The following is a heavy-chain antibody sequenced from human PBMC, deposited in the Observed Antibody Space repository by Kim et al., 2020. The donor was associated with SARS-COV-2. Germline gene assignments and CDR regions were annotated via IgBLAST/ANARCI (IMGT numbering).Heavy chain of an antibody. Sequence: GGSLRLSCAASGFTFSSYSMNWVRQAPGKGLEWVSSISSSSSYIYYADSVKGRFTISRDNAKNSLYLQMNSLRAEDTAVYYCARDKISYNWNDDFYYYYGMDVWGQGTTVTVSS. CDR2: ISSSSSYI. D-gene: IGHD1-20*01. V-gene: IGHV3-21*01. J-gene: IGHJ6*02. CDR3: ARDKISYNWNDDFYYYYGMDV. CDR1: GFTFSSYS.